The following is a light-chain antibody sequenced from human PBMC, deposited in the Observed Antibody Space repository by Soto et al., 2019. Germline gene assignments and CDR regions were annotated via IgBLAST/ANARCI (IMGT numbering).Light chain of an antibody. J-gene: IGLJ2*01. CDR3: AAWDDSLNGPV. CDR2: SNN. Sequence: QSGLTQPPSASGTPGQRVTISCSGSSSNIGSNTVNWYQQLPGTAPKLLIYSNNRRPSGVPDRFSGSKSGTSASLAISGLQSEDEADYYCAAWDDSLNGPVFGGGTKLTVL. CDR1: SSNIGSNT. V-gene: IGLV1-44*01.